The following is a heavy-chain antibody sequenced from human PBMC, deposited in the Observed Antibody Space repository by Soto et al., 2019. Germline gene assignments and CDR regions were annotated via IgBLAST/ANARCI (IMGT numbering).Heavy chain of an antibody. V-gene: IGHV3-72*01. D-gene: IGHD3-9*01. CDR3: TRSQYDILTCYSTVFDY. J-gene: IGHJ4*02. CDR2: SRNKANSYTT. CDR1: GFTFSDHY. Sequence: EVQLVESGGGLVQPGGSLRLSCAASGFTFSDHYVDWVRRAPGKGLEWVGRSRNKANSYTTEYAASVKDRFTISRDDSKKSLYRQMNSVKTEDTAVYYCTRSQYDILTCYSTVFDYWGQGTLVTVSS.